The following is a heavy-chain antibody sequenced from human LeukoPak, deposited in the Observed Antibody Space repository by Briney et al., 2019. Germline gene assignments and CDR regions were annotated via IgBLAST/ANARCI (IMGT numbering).Heavy chain of an antibody. Sequence: GASVKVSCKASGGAFISYAISWVRQAPGQGLEWMGGIIPIFGTANYAQKFQGRVTITADESTSTAYMELSSLRSEDTAVYYCARDFYGDYGIVNYWGQGTLVTVSS. CDR3: ARDFYGDYGIVNY. D-gene: IGHD4-17*01. J-gene: IGHJ4*02. V-gene: IGHV1-69*13. CDR2: IIPIFGTA. CDR1: GGAFISYA.